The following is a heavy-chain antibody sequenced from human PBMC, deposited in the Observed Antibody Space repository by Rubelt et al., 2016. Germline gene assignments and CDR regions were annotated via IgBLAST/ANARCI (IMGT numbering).Heavy chain of an antibody. Sequence: QVQLQESGPGLVKPSETLSLTCTVSGYSISSGYYWGWIRQPPGKGLEWIGSIYHSGSTYYNPSLKSRVTISVDTSENQVSLKLRSLTSADTAGDYCARATTVVTHIAYWGKGTLGTVSS. V-gene: IGHV4-38-2*02. CDR3: ARATTVVTHIAY. CDR2: IYHSGST. CDR1: GYSISSGYY. D-gene: IGHD4-23*01. J-gene: IGHJ4*02.